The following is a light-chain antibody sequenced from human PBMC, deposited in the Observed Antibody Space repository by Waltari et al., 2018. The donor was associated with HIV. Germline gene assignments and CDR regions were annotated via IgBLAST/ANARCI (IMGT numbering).Light chain of an antibody. J-gene: IGKJ5*01. CDR2: TAS. CDR1: QGVSSW. Sequence: DIQMTQSPSSVSASVGDTVNITCRASQGVSSWLAWYQLKSGKAPNLLIYTASSLQSGVPSRFSGSGSGTDFTLTITSLQPEDFATYYCQQANSFPITFGQGTRLEIK. CDR3: QQANSFPIT. V-gene: IGKV1D-12*01.